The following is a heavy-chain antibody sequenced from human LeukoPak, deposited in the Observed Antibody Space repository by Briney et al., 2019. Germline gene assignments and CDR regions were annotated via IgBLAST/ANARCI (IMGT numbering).Heavy chain of an antibody. V-gene: IGHV5-51*01. J-gene: IGHJ6*03. CDR3: ARHFHHYYMDV. CDR1: GYSFTSYW. Sequence: GGSLRLSCKGSGYSFTSYWIGWVRQMPGKGLEWMGIIYPGDPDTRYSPSFQGQVTISADKSIGTAYLQWSNLKASDTAIYYCARHFHHYYMDVWGKGTTVTVSS. CDR2: IYPGDPDT.